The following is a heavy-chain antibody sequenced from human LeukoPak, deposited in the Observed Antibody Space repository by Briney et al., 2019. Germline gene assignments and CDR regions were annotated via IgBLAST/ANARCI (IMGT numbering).Heavy chain of an antibody. CDR2: IRSSGSTI. CDR3: ARAREGSGTPFFAPRFPKQPFDP. V-gene: IGHV3-11*01. D-gene: IGHD3-3*02. Sequence: GGSLRLSCAASGFTFSDYYISWIRQAPGKGLEWVSYIRSSGSTIYYADSVKGRFTISRDNAKNSLYLQMNSLRAEDTAVYYCARAREGSGTPFFAPRFPKQPFDPWGQGTLVTVSS. J-gene: IGHJ5*02. CDR1: GFTFSDYY.